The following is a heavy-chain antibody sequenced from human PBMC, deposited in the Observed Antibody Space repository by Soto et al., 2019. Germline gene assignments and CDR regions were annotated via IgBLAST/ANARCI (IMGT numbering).Heavy chain of an antibody. CDR3: ARGRLSGHNNPPHEY. CDR1: VVSVSSADSY. J-gene: IGHJ4*02. V-gene: IGHV4-30-4*01. Sequence: SETLSLTCTFSVVSVSSADSYWSWIRQAPGKGLEWVGHIYHSGTTYYNPSLKGRLTISVDTSKNQFSLTLSSVTAADTAMYFCARGRLSGHNNPPHEYWGQGTLVTVSS. CDR2: IYHSGTT. D-gene: IGHD1-1*01.